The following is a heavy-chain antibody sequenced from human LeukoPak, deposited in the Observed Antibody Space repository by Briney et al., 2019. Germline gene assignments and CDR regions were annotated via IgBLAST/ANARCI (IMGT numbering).Heavy chain of an antibody. CDR3: AKGRYSSGWFRDYMDV. Sequence: SETLSLTCAVYGGSFSGYYWSWIRQPPGKGLEWIGEINHSGSTNYNPSLKSRVTISVDTSKNQFSLKLSSVTAADTAVYYCAKGRYSSGWFRDYMDVWGKGTTVTVSS. J-gene: IGHJ6*03. V-gene: IGHV4-34*01. CDR1: GGSFSGYY. D-gene: IGHD6-19*01. CDR2: INHSGST.